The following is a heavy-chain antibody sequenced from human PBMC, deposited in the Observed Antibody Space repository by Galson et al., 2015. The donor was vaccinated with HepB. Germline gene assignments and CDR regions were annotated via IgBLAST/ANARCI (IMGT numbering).Heavy chain of an antibody. CDR3: ARGRYCSGGSCIRAAPGWFDP. J-gene: IGHJ5*02. D-gene: IGHD2-15*01. Sequence: SVKVSCKASGYTFATYSMHWVRQAPGQRLEWMGWINAGNGNTRYSQKFQGRVTIIRDTSASTTYMELSSLSSEDTAVYYCARGRYCSGGSCIRAAPGWFDPWGQGTLVTVSS. V-gene: IGHV1-3*01. CDR1: GYTFATYS. CDR2: INAGNGNT.